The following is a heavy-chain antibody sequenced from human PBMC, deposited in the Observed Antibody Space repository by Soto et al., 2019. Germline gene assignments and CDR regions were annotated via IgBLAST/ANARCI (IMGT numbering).Heavy chain of an antibody. V-gene: IGHV5-51*01. Sequence: PGESLKISCKGSGYTFTSYWIGWVRQMPGKGLEWMGIIYPGDSYIRYSPSFEGQVTFSVDKSIGTAFLQWSGLKASDTAMYYCARCQAGRQWLVCDYWGQGTLVTVSS. J-gene: IGHJ4*02. CDR3: ARCQAGRQWLVCDY. D-gene: IGHD6-19*01. CDR1: GYTFTSYW. CDR2: IYPGDSYI.